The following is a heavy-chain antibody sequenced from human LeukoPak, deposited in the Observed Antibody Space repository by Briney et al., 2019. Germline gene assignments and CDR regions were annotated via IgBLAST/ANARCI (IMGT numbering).Heavy chain of an antibody. D-gene: IGHD6-19*01. Sequence: ASVKVSCKGSGYTFTNFDINWVRQATGQGLEWMGWMNPNSGNTGSAQKLQGRVTMTMNTSISTAYIELSSLRSEDTAVYYCVRGPQWRGDSYYMDVWGRGTTVTVSS. J-gene: IGHJ6*03. CDR1: GYTFTNFD. CDR2: MNPNSGNT. CDR3: VRGPQWRGDSYYMDV. V-gene: IGHV1-8*01.